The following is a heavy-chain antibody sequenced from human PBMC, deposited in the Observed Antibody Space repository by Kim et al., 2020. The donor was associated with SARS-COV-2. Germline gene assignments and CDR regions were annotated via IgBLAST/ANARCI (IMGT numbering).Heavy chain of an antibody. CDR1: GFTFSSYS. Sequence: GGSLRLSCAASGFTFSSYSMNWVRQAPGKGLEWVSSISSSSSYIYYADSVKGRFTISRDKAKNSLYLQMNSLRAEDTAVYYCARARIAAAGALLSYYYYYYMDVWGKGTTVTVSS. D-gene: IGHD6-13*01. V-gene: IGHV3-21*01. J-gene: IGHJ6*03. CDR2: ISSSSSYI. CDR3: ARARIAAAGALLSYYYYYYMDV.